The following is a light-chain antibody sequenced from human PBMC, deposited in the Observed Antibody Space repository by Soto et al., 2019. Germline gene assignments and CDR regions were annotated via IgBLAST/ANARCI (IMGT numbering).Light chain of an antibody. V-gene: IGKV3-20*01. Sequence: ELVLTQSPGTLSLSPGARATLSCRASQSVSNNYLAWYQQPPGQAPRLLIYGASNRATGIPDRFSGSGSGTDFTLTISRLEPEDFAVYYCQQYGSSGTFGQGTKVDIK. J-gene: IGKJ1*01. CDR1: QSVSNNY. CDR2: GAS. CDR3: QQYGSSGT.